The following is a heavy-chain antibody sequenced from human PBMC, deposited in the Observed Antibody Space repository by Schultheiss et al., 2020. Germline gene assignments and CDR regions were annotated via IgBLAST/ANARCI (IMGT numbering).Heavy chain of an antibody. V-gene: IGHV3-23*01. D-gene: IGHD2-2*01. J-gene: IGHJ6*03. CDR2: ISGSGGST. CDR3: ARDWEGCSSTSCYVMSYYYYYMDV. CDR1: GFTFSSYA. Sequence: GGSLRLSCAASGFTFSSYAMSWVRQAPGKGLEWVSAISGSGGSTYYADSVKGRFTISRDNAKNSLYLQMNSLRDEDTAVYYCARDWEGCSSTSCYVMSYYYYYMDVWGKGTTVTVSS.